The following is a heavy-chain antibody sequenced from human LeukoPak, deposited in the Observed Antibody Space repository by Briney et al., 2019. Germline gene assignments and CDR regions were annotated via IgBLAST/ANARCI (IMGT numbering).Heavy chain of an antibody. CDR2: IYPGDSDT. V-gene: IGHV5-51*01. D-gene: IGHD2-8*01. J-gene: IGHJ6*02. CDR1: GYSFTSYW. Sequence: GESLKISCMGSGYSFTSYWIGWVRQMPGKGLEWMGIIYPGDSDTRYSPSFQGQVTISADKSISTAYLQWSSLKASDTAMYYCARVDPVLYSSMDVWGQGTTVTVSS. CDR3: ARVDPVLYSSMDV.